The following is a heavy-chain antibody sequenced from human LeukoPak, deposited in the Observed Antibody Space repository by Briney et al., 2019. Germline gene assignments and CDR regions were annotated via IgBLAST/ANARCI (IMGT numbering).Heavy chain of an antibody. CDR3: ARGGTIFGVAFDAFDI. D-gene: IGHD3-3*01. Sequence: GASVKVSCKASGGTFSSYAISWVRQAPGQGLEWMGGIIPIFGTANYAQKFQGRVTITTDESTSTAYMELSSLRSEDTAVYYCARGGTIFGVAFDAFDIWGQGTMVTVSS. V-gene: IGHV1-69*05. CDR1: GGTFSSYA. J-gene: IGHJ3*02. CDR2: IIPIFGTA.